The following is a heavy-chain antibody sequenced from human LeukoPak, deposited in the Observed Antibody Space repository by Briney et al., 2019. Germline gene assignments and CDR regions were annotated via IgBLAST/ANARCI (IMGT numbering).Heavy chain of an antibody. V-gene: IGHV4-34*01. CDR3: ARGRGYDFWSGYYNGDY. CDR2: INHSGST. CDR1: GGSFSNYY. D-gene: IGHD3-3*01. Sequence: PSETLSLTCAVYGGSFSNYYWSWIRQPPGKGLEWIGEINHSGSTNYNPSHKSRVTISVDTSKNQFSLKLSSVTAADTAVYYCARGRGYDFWSGYYNGDYWGQGTLVTVSS. J-gene: IGHJ4*02.